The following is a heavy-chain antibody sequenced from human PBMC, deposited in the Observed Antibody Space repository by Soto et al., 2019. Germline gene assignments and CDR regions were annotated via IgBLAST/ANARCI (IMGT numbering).Heavy chain of an antibody. Sequence: QLQLQESGPGLVKPSETLSLTCTVSGGSISSSSYYWGWIRQPPGKGLEWIGSIYYSGSTCYNPSLKSRVTISVDTSKNQFSLKLSSVTAADTAVYYCATMTLNSHDPFDIWGQGTMVTVSS. D-gene: IGHD1-7*01. CDR2: IYYSGST. V-gene: IGHV4-39*01. J-gene: IGHJ3*02. CDR1: GGSISSSSYY. CDR3: ATMTLNSHDPFDI.